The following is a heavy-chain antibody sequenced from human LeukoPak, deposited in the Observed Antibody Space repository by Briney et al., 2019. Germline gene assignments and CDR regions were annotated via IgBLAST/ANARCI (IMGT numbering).Heavy chain of an antibody. CDR3: AKEWDGSGTRLGWFDP. Sequence: GGSLRLSCVGSGFTFGSYAMSWVRQPPGKGLEWVSLISGSGGVTYYADSVKGRFTISRDNSKNTLYLQMNSLRAVDTATYYCAKEWDGSGTRLGWFDPWGQGTLVTVSS. CDR2: ISGSGGVT. V-gene: IGHV3-23*01. D-gene: IGHD3-10*01. J-gene: IGHJ5*02. CDR1: GFTFGSYA.